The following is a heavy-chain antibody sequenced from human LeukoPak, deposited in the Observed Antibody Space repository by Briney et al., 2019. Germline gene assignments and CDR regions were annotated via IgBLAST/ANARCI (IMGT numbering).Heavy chain of an antibody. V-gene: IGHV4-59*01. CDR2: IYYSGST. CDR3: AGSRGSYVYYYYGMDV. Sequence: GSLRLSCAASGFTFSSYSMNWVRQAPGKGLEWIGYIYYSGSTNYNPSLKSRVTISVDTSKNQFSLKLSSVTAADTAVYYCAGSRGSYVYYYYGMDVWGQGTTVTVSS. CDR1: GFTFSSYS. J-gene: IGHJ6*02. D-gene: IGHD1-26*01.